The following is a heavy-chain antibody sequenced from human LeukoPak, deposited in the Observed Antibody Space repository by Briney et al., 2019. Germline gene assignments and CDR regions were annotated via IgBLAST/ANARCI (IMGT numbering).Heavy chain of an antibody. CDR1: GFTFRSYP. D-gene: IGHD3-22*01. Sequence: GGSLRLSCAASGFTFRSYPMHWVRQALGKGLEWVAVISYDGSNNSYADSVKGRFTISRDNSKNTLYLQMNSLRAEDTAVYYCARDQFKYYDGSGSYYGGVWGQGTTVTVSS. CDR2: ISYDGSNN. CDR3: ARDQFKYYDGSGSYYGGV. J-gene: IGHJ6*02. V-gene: IGHV3-30*04.